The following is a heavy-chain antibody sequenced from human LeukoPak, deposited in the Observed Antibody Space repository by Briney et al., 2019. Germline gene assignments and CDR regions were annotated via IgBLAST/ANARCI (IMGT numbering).Heavy chain of an antibody. CDR1: GFTFHYYA. D-gene: IGHD3/OR15-3a*01. CDR3: AKGLGVASLIVDALDM. V-gene: IGHV3-9*03. J-gene: IGHJ3*02. CDR2: ITWNSGSV. Sequence: PGGSLRLSCAASGFTFHYYAMHWVRQVPGKGLEWVSGITWNSGSVLYADSVRGRFTISRDNAKNSLYLQMNSLRPEVMAFYYCAKGLGVASLIVDALDMWGQGTMVTV.